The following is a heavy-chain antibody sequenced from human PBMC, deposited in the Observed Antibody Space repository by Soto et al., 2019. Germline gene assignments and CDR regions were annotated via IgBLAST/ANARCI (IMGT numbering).Heavy chain of an antibody. CDR1: GFTFRSYS. J-gene: IGHJ4*02. CDR3: ASEGGLFDY. Sequence: EVQLVESGGGLVQPGGSLRLSCAASGFTFRSYSMNWVRQAPGKGLEWISYISSSSSTIYYADSVKGRSIISRDNAKNALYLQMNSLRAEGTAVYYCASEGGLFDYWGQGTLVTVSS. D-gene: IGHD3-16*01. CDR2: ISSSSSTI. V-gene: IGHV3-48*01.